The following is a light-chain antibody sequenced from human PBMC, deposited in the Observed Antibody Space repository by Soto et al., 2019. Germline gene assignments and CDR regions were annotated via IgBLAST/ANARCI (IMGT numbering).Light chain of an antibody. CDR1: QSVSNN. Sequence: EIVMTQSPATLSVSPGERATLSCGASQSVSNNIAWYQQKPGQAPRLLIYGASTRATGIPARFSGSGSGTEFTLTISSLQSEDFAVYCCQQYNNWPPTFGQGTKMDIK. V-gene: IGKV3-15*01. CDR2: GAS. J-gene: IGKJ1*01. CDR3: QQYNNWPPT.